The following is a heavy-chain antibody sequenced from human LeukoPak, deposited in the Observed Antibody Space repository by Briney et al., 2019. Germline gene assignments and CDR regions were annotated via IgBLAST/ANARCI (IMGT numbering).Heavy chain of an antibody. CDR3: ARAGYDYYYIDV. J-gene: IGHJ6*03. Sequence: GGSLRLSCAASGFTFSSYWMSWVRQAPGKGLEWVANIKQDGSEKYYVDSVKGRFTISRDNSKNTVYLQMNSLRAEDTAVYYCARAGYDYYYIDVWAKGTTVTVSS. V-gene: IGHV3-7*01. CDR1: GFTFSSYW. CDR2: IKQDGSEK.